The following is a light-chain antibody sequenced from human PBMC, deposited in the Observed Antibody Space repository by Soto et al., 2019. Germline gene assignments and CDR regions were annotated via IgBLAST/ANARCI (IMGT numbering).Light chain of an antibody. J-gene: IGKJ1*01. Sequence: EIVLTQSPGTLSLSPGERATLSCRASQTISSNYLAWYQQKPGQAPRLLISGASSRATGIPDRFSGSGSGTEFTLTISRLEPEDFAVYDCQHYGTFGQGTKVEIK. CDR3: QHYGT. CDR1: QTISSNY. V-gene: IGKV3-20*01. CDR2: GAS.